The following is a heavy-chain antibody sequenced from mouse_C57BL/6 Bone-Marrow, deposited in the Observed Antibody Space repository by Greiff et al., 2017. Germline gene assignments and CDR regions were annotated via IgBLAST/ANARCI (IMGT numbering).Heavy chain of an antibody. V-gene: IGHV1-81*01. J-gene: IGHJ3*01. CDR3: ALLPFLPWFAY. D-gene: IGHD2-1*01. Sequence: QFRLRRSGAGLARPGASVNLSCRASGYTFPGYGLTGGKRRTGQGLGWIGEIYPRSGITDYKEKFRGKATLTADKASSTAYMELRSLTSEDSAVYFCALLPFLPWFAYWGQGTLVTVSA. CDR1: GYTFPGYG. CDR2: IYPRSGIT.